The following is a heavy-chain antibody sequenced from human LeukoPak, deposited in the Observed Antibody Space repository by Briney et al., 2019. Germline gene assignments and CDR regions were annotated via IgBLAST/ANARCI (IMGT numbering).Heavy chain of an antibody. V-gene: IGHV3-23*01. CDR3: AKGERWELPLDY. D-gene: IGHD1-26*01. CDR2: ISISGGST. CDR1: GFTFSSYA. J-gene: IGHJ4*02. Sequence: GGSLRLSCAASGFTFSSYAMSWVRQAPGKGLEWVSAISISGGSTYYADSVKGRSTISRDNSRNTLYLQMNSLRAEDTAVYYCAKGERWELPLDYWGQGTLVTVSS.